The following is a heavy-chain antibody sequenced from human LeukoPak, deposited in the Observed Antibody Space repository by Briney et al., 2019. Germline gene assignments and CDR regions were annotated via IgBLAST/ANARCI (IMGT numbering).Heavy chain of an antibody. D-gene: IGHD2-15*01. CDR2: IYTCGST. V-gene: IGHV4-61*02. CDR1: GGSISSGSYY. CDR3: ARSGYCSGGSCRGAFDI. J-gene: IGHJ3*02. Sequence: SQTLSLTCTVSGGSISSGSYYWSWIRQPAGKGLEWIGRIYTCGSTNYNPSLKSRVTISVDTSKNQFSLKLSSVTAADTAVYYCARSGYCSGGSCRGAFDIWGQGTMVTVSS.